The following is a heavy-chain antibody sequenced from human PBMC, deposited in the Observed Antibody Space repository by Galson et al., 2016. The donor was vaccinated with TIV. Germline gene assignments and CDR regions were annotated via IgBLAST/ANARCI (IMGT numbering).Heavy chain of an antibody. D-gene: IGHD3-16*01. Sequence: CAISGDSVSSNSAAWNWLRQSPSRGLEWLGRTFYRSKWYNDYAPSVKSRITINLDTSKNQFSLQLNSVTPEDTAVYYCARATPSVFGIIMTLDSWGQGTLVTVSS. V-gene: IGHV6-1*01. CDR1: GDSVSSNSAA. J-gene: IGHJ4*02. CDR3: ARATPSVFGIIMTLDS. CDR2: TFYRSKWYN.